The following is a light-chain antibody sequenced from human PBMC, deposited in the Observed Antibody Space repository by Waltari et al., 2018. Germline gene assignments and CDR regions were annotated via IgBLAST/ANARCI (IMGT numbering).Light chain of an antibody. Sequence: QSVLTQTPSVSGAPGQRVTISCTGSSSNIGAGYDVQWYQQLPGTAPKLLIYGNRKRPSGVPDRLSGSKSGSSASLAITGLQAEDEADYYCQSYDRSLSGWVFGGGTKLTVL. V-gene: IGLV1-40*01. J-gene: IGLJ3*02. CDR2: GNR. CDR3: QSYDRSLSGWV. CDR1: SSNIGAGYD.